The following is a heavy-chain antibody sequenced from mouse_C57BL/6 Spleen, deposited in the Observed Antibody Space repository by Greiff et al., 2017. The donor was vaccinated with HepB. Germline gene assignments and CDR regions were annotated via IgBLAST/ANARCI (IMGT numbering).Heavy chain of an antibody. CDR2: ISSGGDYI. CDR3: TRAFMVTGPYFDY. D-gene: IGHD2-2*01. CDR1: GFTFSSYA. J-gene: IGHJ2*01. Sequence: DVQLVESGEGLVKPGGSLKLSCAASGFTFSSYAMSWVRQTPEKRLEWVAYISSGGDYIYYADTVKGRFTISRDNARNTLYLQMSSLKSEDTAMYYCTRAFMVTGPYFDYWGQGTTLTVSS. V-gene: IGHV5-9-1*02.